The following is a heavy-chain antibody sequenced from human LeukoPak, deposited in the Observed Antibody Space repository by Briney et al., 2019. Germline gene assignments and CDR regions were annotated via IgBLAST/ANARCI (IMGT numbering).Heavy chain of an antibody. CDR2: IHHSGST. CDR1: GGSISGSNW. D-gene: IGHD3-22*01. V-gene: IGHV4-4*02. J-gene: IGHJ5*02. CDR3: ARGLMYYDSSGYYYSIGSSNWFDP. Sequence: SETLSLTCAVSGGSISGSNWWSWVRQPPGQGLEWIGEIHHSGSTNYNPSLKSRATISVDKSKNQFSLKLNSVTAADTAVYYCARGLMYYDSSGYYYSIGSSNWFDPWGQGTLVTVSS.